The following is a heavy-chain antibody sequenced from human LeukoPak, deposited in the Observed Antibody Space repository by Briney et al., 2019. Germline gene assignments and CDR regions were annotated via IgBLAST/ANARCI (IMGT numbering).Heavy chain of an antibody. Sequence: SVKVSCKASGGTFSSYAISWVRQAPGQGLEWMGGIIPIFGTANYAQKFQGRVTITTDESTSTAYMELSSLRSEDTAVYYCARDRGYCSSTSCYTFDYWRQGTLVTVSA. CDR1: GGTFSSYA. J-gene: IGHJ4*02. V-gene: IGHV1-69*05. CDR2: IIPIFGTA. CDR3: ARDRGYCSSTSCYTFDY. D-gene: IGHD2-2*02.